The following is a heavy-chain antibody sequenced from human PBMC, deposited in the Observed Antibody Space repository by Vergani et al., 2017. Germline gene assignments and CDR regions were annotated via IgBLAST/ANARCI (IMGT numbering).Heavy chain of an antibody. CDR1: GGSFSGYY. Sequence: QLQQWGAGLLKPSETLSLTCAVYGGSFSGYYWSWIRQPPGKGLEWIGEINHSGSTNYNPSLKSRVTISVDTSKNQFSLKLSSVTAADTAVYYCARFDFWSGYYFDYWGQGTLVTVSS. J-gene: IGHJ4*02. V-gene: IGHV4-34*01. CDR3: ARFDFWSGYYFDY. CDR2: INHSGST. D-gene: IGHD3-3*01.